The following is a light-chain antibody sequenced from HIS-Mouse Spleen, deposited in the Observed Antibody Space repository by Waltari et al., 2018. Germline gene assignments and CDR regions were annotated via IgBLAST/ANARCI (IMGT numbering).Light chain of an antibody. Sequence: QSALTQPASVSGSPGQSITISCTGTSSDVGGYNYVSWYQQHPGKAPKLMIYEVTNRPSRGSNRFSGSKSGNTASLTISGLQAEDEADYYCSSYTSSSTRVFGGGTKLTVL. V-gene: IGLV2-14*01. CDR3: SSYTSSSTRV. J-gene: IGLJ3*02. CDR1: SSDVGGYNY. CDR2: EVT.